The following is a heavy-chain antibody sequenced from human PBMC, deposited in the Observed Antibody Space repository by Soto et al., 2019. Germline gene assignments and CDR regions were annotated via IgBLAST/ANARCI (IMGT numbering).Heavy chain of an antibody. CDR2: TSSSSSTI. V-gene: IGHV3-48*01. Sequence: EVQLVESGGGLVQPGGSLRLSCAASGFTFSSYSMNWVRQAPGKGLEWASYTSSSSSTIYYADSVKGRFTISRDNAKNSLYLQMNSLRAEDTAVYYCARADSGYAHGYYYYGMDVWGQGTTVTVSS. D-gene: IGHD5-12*01. J-gene: IGHJ6*02. CDR3: ARADSGYAHGYYYYGMDV. CDR1: GFTFSSYS.